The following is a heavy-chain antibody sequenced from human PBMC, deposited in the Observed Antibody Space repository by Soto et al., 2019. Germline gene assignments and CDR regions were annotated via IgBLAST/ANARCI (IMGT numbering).Heavy chain of an antibody. V-gene: IGHV1-2*04. D-gene: IGHD1-1*01. CDR1: GYTFTGYY. Sequence: ASVKVSCKASGYTFTGYYMHWVRQAPGQGLEWMGWINPNSGGTNYAQKFQGWVTMTRDTSISTAYMELSRLRSDDTAVYYCARVGGTTYYYGMDVCGQGPTVTVSS. CDR3: ARVGGTTYYYGMDV. J-gene: IGHJ6*02. CDR2: INPNSGGT.